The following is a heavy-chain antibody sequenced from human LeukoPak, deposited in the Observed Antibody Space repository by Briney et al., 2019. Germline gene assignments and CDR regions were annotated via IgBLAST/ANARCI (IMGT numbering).Heavy chain of an antibody. V-gene: IGHV3-30*04. CDR1: EFIFSDYA. J-gene: IGHJ4*02. D-gene: IGHD2-2*01. Sequence: GGSLRLSCAASEFIFSDYAMGWVRQAPGKGLEWVAVISYDGSNKYYADSVKGRFTISRDNSKNTLYLQMNSLRAEDTAVYYCARAAQARYCSSTSCLVDYWGQGTLVTVSS. CDR2: ISYDGSNK. CDR3: ARAAQARYCSSTSCLVDY.